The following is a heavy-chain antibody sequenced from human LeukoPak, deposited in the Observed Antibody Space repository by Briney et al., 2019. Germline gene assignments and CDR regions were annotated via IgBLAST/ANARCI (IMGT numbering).Heavy chain of an antibody. CDR3: ASFSSGWCR. Sequence: SETLSLTCTVYGGSISSYYWSWIRQPPGKGLEWIGYIYYSGCTNYNPSLKSRVTISVDTSKNQFSLKLSSVTAADTAVYYCASFSSGWCRWGQGTLVTVSS. CDR1: GGSISSYY. CDR2: IYYSGCT. V-gene: IGHV4-59*08. D-gene: IGHD6-19*01. J-gene: IGHJ4*02.